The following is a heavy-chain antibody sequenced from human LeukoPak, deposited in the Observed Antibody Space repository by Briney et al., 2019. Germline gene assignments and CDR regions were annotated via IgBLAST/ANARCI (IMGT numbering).Heavy chain of an antibody. J-gene: IGHJ4*02. CDR2: IFGSGCCA. CDR3: AKDTYTQLGYCSDY. V-gene: IGHV3-23*01. Sequence: GGSLRLSCTASGFIFNNYAMYWVRQAPGKGLEWVSGIFGSGCCAHYAESVKGRFTISRDNSKNTLYLQMNSLRAEDTAVYYCAKDTYTQLGYCSDYWGQGTLVTVSS. D-gene: IGHD2-15*01. CDR1: GFIFNNYA.